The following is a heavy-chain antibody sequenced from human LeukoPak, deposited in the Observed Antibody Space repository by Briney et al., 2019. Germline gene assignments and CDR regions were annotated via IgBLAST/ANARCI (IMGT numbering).Heavy chain of an antibody. CDR2: IKPNSGDT. J-gene: IGHJ5*02. D-gene: IGHD3-10*01. CDR3: ATNILVRDIINWFDP. Sequence: ASVKVSCKASGYTFTGYYMHWVRQAPGQGLEWMGWIKPNSGDTRSAQKFQGRVIMTRDTSTGTAYMELSSLRYDDTAVYYCATNILVRDIINWFDPWGQGTLVTVSS. CDR1: GYTFTGYY. V-gene: IGHV1-2*02.